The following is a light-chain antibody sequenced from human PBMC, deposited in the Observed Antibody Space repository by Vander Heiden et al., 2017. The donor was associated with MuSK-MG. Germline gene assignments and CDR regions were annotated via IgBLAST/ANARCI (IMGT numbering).Light chain of an antibody. Sequence: DIPLTQSPSSLSASVGDRVTITCRASQDISNNLAWYQQKPGKAPRLLIYGASNWETGIPARFSGSGSGTDFTFTISSLQPEDFATYYCQQYDNRLGTFGRGTKVEIK. CDR2: GAS. CDR1: QDISNN. J-gene: IGKJ4*01. CDR3: QQYDNRLGT. V-gene: IGKV1-33*01.